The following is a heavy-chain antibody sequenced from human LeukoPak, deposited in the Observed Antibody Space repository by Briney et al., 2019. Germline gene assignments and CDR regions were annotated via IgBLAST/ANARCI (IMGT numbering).Heavy chain of an antibody. CDR1: GFTFSSYA. Sequence: GGSLRLSCAASGFTFSSYAMSWVRQAPGKGLEWVSAISGSGGSTYYADSVKGRFTISRDNSKNTLYLQMNSLRAEDTAVYYCARVKRDCSGGTCYSYDYWGQGTLVTVSS. V-gene: IGHV3-23*01. J-gene: IGHJ4*02. CDR2: ISGSGGST. CDR3: ARVKRDCSGGTCYSYDY. D-gene: IGHD2-15*01.